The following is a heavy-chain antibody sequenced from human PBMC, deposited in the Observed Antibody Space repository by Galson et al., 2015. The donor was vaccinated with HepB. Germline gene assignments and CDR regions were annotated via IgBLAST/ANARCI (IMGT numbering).Heavy chain of an antibody. Sequence: QSGAEVKKPGESLKISCKGSGYSFTSYWIGWVRQIPGKGLEWMGIIYPGDSDTRYSPSFQGQVTISADKSISTAYLQWSSLKASDTAMYYCARSWGSTYYYDSSGYSHFDYWGQGTLVTVSS. CDR2: IYPGDSDT. CDR3: ARSWGSTYYYDSSGYSHFDY. CDR1: GYSFTSYW. J-gene: IGHJ4*02. V-gene: IGHV5-51*01. D-gene: IGHD3-22*01.